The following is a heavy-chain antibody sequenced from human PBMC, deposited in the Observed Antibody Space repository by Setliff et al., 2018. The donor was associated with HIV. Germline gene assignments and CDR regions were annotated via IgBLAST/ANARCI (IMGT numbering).Heavy chain of an antibody. V-gene: IGHV4-4*07. CDR3: ARGTLNYLDY. CDR2: IHTSGNT. J-gene: IGHJ4*02. CDR1: GHSISGYY. D-gene: IGHD2-8*01. Sequence: SETLSLTCSVSGHSISGYYWSWIRQPAGRGLEWIGRIHTSGNTNYNPSLKSRVTLSVDTSKNQFDLKVNSVTAADTAVYYCARGTLNYLDYWGQGALVTVSS.